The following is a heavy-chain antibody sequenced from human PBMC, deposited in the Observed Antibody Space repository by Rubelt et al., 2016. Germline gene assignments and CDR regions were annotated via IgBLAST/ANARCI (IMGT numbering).Heavy chain of an antibody. D-gene: IGHD3-3*01. CDR3: AKDKVGELRFLDRGGMDV. CDR1: GFTFDDYA. CDR2: ISWNSGSI. V-gene: IGHV3-9*01. J-gene: IGHJ6*02. Sequence: EVQLVESGGGLVQPGRSLRLSCAASGFTFDDYAMHWVRQAPGKGLEWVSGISWNSGSIGYADSVKCRFTISRDNAKNSRYLEMNSLRAEETALYYCAKDKVGELRFLDRGGMDVWGQGTTVTVSS.